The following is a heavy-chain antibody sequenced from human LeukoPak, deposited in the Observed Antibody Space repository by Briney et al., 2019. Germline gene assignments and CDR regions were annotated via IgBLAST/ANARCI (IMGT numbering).Heavy chain of an antibody. CDR3: AKTTYYDFWSGYFNYYYGMDV. Sequence: GGSLRLSCAASGFTFSSYWMSWVRQAPGKGLEWVANIKQDGSVKYYVDSVKGRFTISRDNAKNSLYLQMNSLRAEDTAVYYCAKTTYYDFWSGYFNYYYGMDVWGQGTTVTVSS. CDR2: IKQDGSVK. V-gene: IGHV3-7*01. J-gene: IGHJ6*02. CDR1: GFTFSSYW. D-gene: IGHD3-3*01.